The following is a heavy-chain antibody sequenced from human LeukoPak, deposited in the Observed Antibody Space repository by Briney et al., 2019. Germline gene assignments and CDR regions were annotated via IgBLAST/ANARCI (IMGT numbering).Heavy chain of an antibody. CDR3: ARDAPVRTYYYYYGMDV. V-gene: IGHV3-53*01. D-gene: IGHD2-2*01. Sequence: GGSLRLSCAASGFTVSSNYMSWVRQAPGKGLEWVSVIYSGGSTCYADSVKGRFTISRDNSKNTLYLQMNSLRAEDTAVYYCARDAPVRTYYYYYGMDVWGQGTTVTVSS. CDR2: IYSGGST. CDR1: GFTVSSNY. J-gene: IGHJ6*02.